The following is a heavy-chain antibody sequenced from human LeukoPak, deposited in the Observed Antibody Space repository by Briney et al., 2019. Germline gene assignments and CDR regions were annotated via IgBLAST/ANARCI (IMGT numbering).Heavy chain of an antibody. D-gene: IGHD1-26*01. J-gene: IGHJ4*02. Sequence: QPGGSLRLSCAASGFTFDTYPMNWVRQAPGKGLEWASGITETGGGTKSADSVKGRFTISRDNSRNTVYSQMNSLRDEDTAIYYCAKTTRPLGALDHWGQGTLVTVSS. CDR3: AKTTRPLGALDH. CDR1: GFTFDTYP. V-gene: IGHV3-23*01. CDR2: ITETGGGT.